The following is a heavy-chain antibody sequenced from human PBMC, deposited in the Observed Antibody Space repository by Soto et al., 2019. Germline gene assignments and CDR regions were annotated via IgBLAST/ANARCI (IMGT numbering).Heavy chain of an antibody. J-gene: IGHJ6*02. CDR1: GGTFTSTA. D-gene: IGHD6-13*01. Sequence: VQLVESSAEVKKPGSSVKVSCKASGGTFTSTAFSWVRQAPGQGLEWMGGIIPVLGTPNYAQKFQARLTVTADASTTTVHMELSSLRSDDTAVYYCASSAGLDHLLNYYGLNVWGQGTTVTVSS. CDR2: IIPVLGTP. V-gene: IGHV1-69*01. CDR3: ASSAGLDHLLNYYGLNV.